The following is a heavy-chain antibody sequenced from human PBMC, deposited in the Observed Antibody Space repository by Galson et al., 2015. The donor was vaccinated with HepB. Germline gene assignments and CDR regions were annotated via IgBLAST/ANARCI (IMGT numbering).Heavy chain of an antibody. V-gene: IGHV3-23*01. CDR1: GFTFNTYA. J-gene: IGHJ4*02. Sequence: SLRLSCAASGFTFNTYAMTWVRQAPGKGLEWVSTINVSGGSTYYADSVKGRLTISRDNSKNTVYLQMNTLRVYAKAVYYCAKPPPYSSSSGVFGYWGQGTLVTVSS. CDR3: AKPPPYSSSSGVFGY. CDR2: INVSGGST. D-gene: IGHD6-6*01.